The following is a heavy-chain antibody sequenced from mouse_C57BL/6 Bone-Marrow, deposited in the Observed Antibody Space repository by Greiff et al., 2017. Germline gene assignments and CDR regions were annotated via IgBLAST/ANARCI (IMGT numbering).Heavy chain of an antibody. CDR2: ISDGGSYT. CDR1: GFTFSSYA. CDR3: ARDGNPFDY. V-gene: IGHV5-4*01. Sequence: LVESGGGLVKPGGSLKLSCAASGFTFSSYAMSWVRQTPEKRLEWVATISDGGSYTYYPDNVKGRFTISRDNAKNNLYLQMSHLKSEDTAMYYCARDGNPFDYWGQGTTLTVSS. D-gene: IGHD2-1*01. J-gene: IGHJ2*01.